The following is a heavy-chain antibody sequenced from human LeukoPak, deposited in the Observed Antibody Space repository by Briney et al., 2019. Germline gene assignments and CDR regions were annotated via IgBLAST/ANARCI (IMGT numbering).Heavy chain of an antibody. CDR1: GGSFSGYY. CDR3: ARGASYSSSSRFDY. D-gene: IGHD6-6*01. V-gene: IGHV4-34*01. Sequence: SETLPLTCAVYGGSFSGYYWSWIRQPPGKGLEWIGEINHSGSTNYNPSLKSRVTISVDTSKNQFSLKLSSVTAADTAVYYCARGASYSSSSRFDYWGQGTLVTVSS. J-gene: IGHJ4*02. CDR2: INHSGST.